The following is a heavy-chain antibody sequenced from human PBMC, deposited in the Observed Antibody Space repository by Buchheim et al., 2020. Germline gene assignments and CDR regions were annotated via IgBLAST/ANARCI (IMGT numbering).Heavy chain of an antibody. J-gene: IGHJ4*02. Sequence: QVQLQESGPGLVKPSRTLSLTCTVSGGSISSGGYYWSWIRQHPGKGLEWIGYIYYSGSTYYNPSLKSRVTISVDTSKNQFSLKLSSVTAADTAVYYCARGRGNRYYYDSSGTAYFDYWGQGTL. D-gene: IGHD3-22*01. V-gene: IGHV4-31*03. CDR3: ARGRGNRYYYDSSGTAYFDY. CDR2: IYYSGST. CDR1: GGSISSGGYY.